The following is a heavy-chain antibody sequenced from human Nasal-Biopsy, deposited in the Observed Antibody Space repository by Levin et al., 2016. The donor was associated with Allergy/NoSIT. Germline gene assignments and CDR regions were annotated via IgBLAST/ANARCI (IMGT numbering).Heavy chain of an antibody. D-gene: IGHD3-3*01. CDR3: ARPAASDLLSGHFYWFFDL. V-gene: IGHV4-59*08. J-gene: IGHJ2*01. CDR2: IFYKGNT. CDR1: GGSISGHY. Sequence: SETLSLTCSVSGGSISGHYWSWIRQPPGKGLEWIGSIFYKGNTKYSPALESRATISLDSPTNQLSLDLASVTVADTAVYYCARPAASDLLSGHFYWFFDLWGRGTLVTVSS.